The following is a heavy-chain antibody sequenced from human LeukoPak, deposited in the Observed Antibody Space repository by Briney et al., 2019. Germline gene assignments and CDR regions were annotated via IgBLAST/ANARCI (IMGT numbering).Heavy chain of an antibody. CDR3: VRDTNFGRRGEVDC. CDR1: GITFFSG. CDR2: IQYDGSEK. Sequence: PWGSLRLFCSASGITFFSGMHWVRPAPGRGLEWVAFIQYDGSEKVYADSVEGRFTISRDNSKNTLFLQMDSLRAEDAALYYCVRDTNFGRRGEVDCWGQGTLVTVSS. D-gene: IGHD3-3*01. V-gene: IGHV3-30*02. J-gene: IGHJ4*02.